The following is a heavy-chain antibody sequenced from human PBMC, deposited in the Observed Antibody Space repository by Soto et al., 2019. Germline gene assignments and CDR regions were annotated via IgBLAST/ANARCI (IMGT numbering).Heavy chain of an antibody. CDR1: GYSFRSYW. D-gene: IGHD4-4*01. J-gene: IGHJ4*02. V-gene: IGHV5-51*01. CDR3: ARHLHSDSVHINSVSPDY. CDR2: IYPGDSNT. Sequence: GESLKISCKTSGYSFRSYWSGWVRQMPGKGLELMGIIYPGDSNTRYSPSFKGQVTISADKSISTALMQWSSLKAADSAMYYCARHLHSDSVHINSVSPDYWGQGTLVTVSS.